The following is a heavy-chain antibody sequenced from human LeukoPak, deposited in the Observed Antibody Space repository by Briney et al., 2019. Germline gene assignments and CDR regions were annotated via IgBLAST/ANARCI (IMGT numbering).Heavy chain of an antibody. CDR2: IYTSGST. CDR1: GGSISSYY. CDR3: ARVNGNQLLSYWFDP. J-gene: IGHJ5*02. D-gene: IGHD2-2*01. Sequence: PSGTLSLTCTVSGGSISSYYWSWIRQPAGKGLEWIGRIYTSGSTNYNPSLKSRVTMSVDTSKNQFSLKLSSVTAADTAVYYCARVNGNQLLSYWFDPWGQGTLVTVSS. V-gene: IGHV4-4*07.